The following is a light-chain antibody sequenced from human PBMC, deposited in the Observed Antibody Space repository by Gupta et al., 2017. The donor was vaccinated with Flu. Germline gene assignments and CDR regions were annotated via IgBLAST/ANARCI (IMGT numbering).Light chain of an antibody. CDR3: QQYGSSRRT. CDR1: QSVSSSY. CDR2: GAS. Sequence: VLTQSPGTLSLSPGERATLSCRASQSVSSSYLAWYQQKPGQAPRPLIYGASSRATGIPDRFSGSGSGTDFTLTISRLEPEDFAVYYCQQYGSSRRTFGQGTKLEIK. V-gene: IGKV3-20*01. J-gene: IGKJ2*01.